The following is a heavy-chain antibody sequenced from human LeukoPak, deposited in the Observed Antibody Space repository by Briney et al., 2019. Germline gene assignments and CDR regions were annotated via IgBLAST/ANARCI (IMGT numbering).Heavy chain of an antibody. J-gene: IGHJ4*02. V-gene: IGHV3-7*03. D-gene: IGHD5-18*01. Sequence: GGSLRLSCAASGFTFSNYWITWVRQAPGKGLEWVANIKQDGSEKYYMDSVKGRFTISRDNAKNSLFLQMNSLRAEDTAVYYCARLRRGYSYGYFDYWGQGTLVTVSS. CDR3: ARLRRGYSYGYFDY. CDR1: GFTFSNYW. CDR2: IKQDGSEK.